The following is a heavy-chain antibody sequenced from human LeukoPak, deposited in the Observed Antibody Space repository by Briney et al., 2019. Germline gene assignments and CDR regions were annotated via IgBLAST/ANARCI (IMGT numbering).Heavy chain of an antibody. CDR3: ARGGYSGTEKPNDY. V-gene: IGHV1-2*02. J-gene: IGHJ4*02. Sequence: GASVKVSCKASGYTFTSYGISWVRQAPGQGLEWMGWINPNSGDTYYVQNFQGRVSMTRDTSISTAYMELSRLRSDDTALYYCARGGYSGTEKPNDYWGQGTLVTVSS. CDR2: INPNSGDT. CDR1: GYTFTSYG. D-gene: IGHD1-26*01.